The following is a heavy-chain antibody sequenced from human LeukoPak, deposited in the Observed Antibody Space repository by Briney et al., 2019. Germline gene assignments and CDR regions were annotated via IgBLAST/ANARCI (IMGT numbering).Heavy chain of an antibody. Sequence: GGSLRLSCAASGFTFSSYTMSWVRQAPGKGLEWVSTITTSDGNTYYADSVKGRFTISRGNSKNTLYLQMNSLRAEDTAVYYCAKEDGGYSYGYYYYYGMDVWGQGTTVTVSS. CDR1: GFTFSSYT. CDR3: AKEDGGYSYGYYYYYGMDV. J-gene: IGHJ6*02. V-gene: IGHV3-23*01. CDR2: ITTSDGNT. D-gene: IGHD5-18*01.